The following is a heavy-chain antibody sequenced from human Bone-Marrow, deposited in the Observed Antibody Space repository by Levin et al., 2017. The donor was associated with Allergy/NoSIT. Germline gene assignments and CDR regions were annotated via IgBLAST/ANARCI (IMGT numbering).Heavy chain of an antibody. J-gene: IGHJ4*02. CDR2: IYRSGTT. V-gene: IGHV3-66*01. CDR3: ARDRDSSSPGHFDS. Sequence: SCVVSGVTVTSNYMNWVRQAPGKGLEWVSVIYRSGTTYYAESVKGRFTISRDYSRNTLYLQMNSLRVEDTGVYFCARDRDSSSPGHFDSWGQGTLVTVSS. D-gene: IGHD6-13*01. CDR1: GVTVTSNY.